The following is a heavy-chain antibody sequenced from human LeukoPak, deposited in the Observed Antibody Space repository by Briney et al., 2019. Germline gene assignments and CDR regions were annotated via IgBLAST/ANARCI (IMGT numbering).Heavy chain of an antibody. CDR3: AKIIAVVYDAFDI. D-gene: IGHD6-19*01. J-gene: IGHJ3*02. V-gene: IGHV3-23*01. CDR2: ISGSGGST. Sequence: QTGGSLRLSCAASVFTFSSYAMSWVRQAPGKGLEWVSAISGSGGSTYYADSVKGRFTISRDNSKNTLYLQMNSLRAEDTAVYYCAKIIAVVYDAFDIWGQGTMVTVSS. CDR1: VFTFSSYA.